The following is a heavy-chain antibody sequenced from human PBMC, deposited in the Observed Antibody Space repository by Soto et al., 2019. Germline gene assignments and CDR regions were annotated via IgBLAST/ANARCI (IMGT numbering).Heavy chain of an antibody. V-gene: IGHV1-69*06. J-gene: IGHJ4*02. CDR2: IIPIFGTA. D-gene: IGHD2-8*01. CDR3: AKGARRVYAIFDY. CDR1: GGTFSSYA. Sequence: QVQLVQSGAEVKKPGSSVKVSCKASGGTFSSYAISWVRQAPGQGLEWMGGIIPIFGTANYAQKFQGRVPITADKSTSTAYMELRSLRSEDTAVYCCAKGARRVYAIFDYWGQGTLVTVSS.